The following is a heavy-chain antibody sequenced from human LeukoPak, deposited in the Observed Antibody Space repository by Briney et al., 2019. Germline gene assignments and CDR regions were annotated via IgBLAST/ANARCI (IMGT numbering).Heavy chain of an antibody. CDR1: GFAFSDYA. CDR3: ARDREGATTNDY. CDR2: ISGYDGST. J-gene: IGHJ4*02. D-gene: IGHD1-26*01. Sequence: GGSLRLSCAASGFAFSDYAMTWVRQAPGKGLEWVSGISGYDGSTFYADSVKGRFTISRDDSKSTLYLQMNSLKVEDTAVYYCARDREGATTNDYWGQGTLVTVSS. V-gene: IGHV3-23*01.